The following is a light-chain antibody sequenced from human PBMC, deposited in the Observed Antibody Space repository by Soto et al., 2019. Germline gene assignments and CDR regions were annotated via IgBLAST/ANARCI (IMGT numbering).Light chain of an antibody. Sequence: QSALTQPASVSGSPGQSVTISCTGTSSDVGGYDYVSWYQQHPGKAPKLMIYDVTNRPSGFSNRFSGSKSGNTASLTISGLQAEYEADYYCSSYAGSRTLVFGGGTKLTVL. CDR3: SSYAGSRTLV. J-gene: IGLJ2*01. CDR2: DVT. CDR1: SSDVGGYDY. V-gene: IGLV2-14*01.